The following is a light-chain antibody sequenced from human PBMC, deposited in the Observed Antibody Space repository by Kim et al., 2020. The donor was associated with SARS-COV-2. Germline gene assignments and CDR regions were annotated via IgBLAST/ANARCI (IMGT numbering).Light chain of an antibody. V-gene: IGLV3-21*04. Sequence: PEKPARVTCGGNGIRSKSVRWYQQKAGQAPVLVSYYDSDRPSGIPERFSGSNSGNTATLTISRVEAGDEADYYCQVWHSSSDHRVVFGGGTQLTVL. CDR1: GIRSKS. J-gene: IGLJ2*01. CDR3: QVWHSSSDHRVV. CDR2: YDS.